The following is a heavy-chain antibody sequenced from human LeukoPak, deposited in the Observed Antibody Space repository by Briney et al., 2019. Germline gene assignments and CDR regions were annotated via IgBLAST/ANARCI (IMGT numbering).Heavy chain of an antibody. CDR2: INPNSGGT. V-gene: IGHV1-2*02. J-gene: IGHJ6*03. CDR1: GGTFSSYA. CDR3: ARLYSSSWEFGSGYYMDV. Sequence: ASVKVSCKASGGTFSSYAISWVRQAPGQGLEWMGWINPNSGGTNYAQKFQGRVTMTRDTSISTAYMELSRLRSDDTAVYYCARLYSSSWEFGSGYYMDVWGTGTTVIVSS. D-gene: IGHD6-13*01.